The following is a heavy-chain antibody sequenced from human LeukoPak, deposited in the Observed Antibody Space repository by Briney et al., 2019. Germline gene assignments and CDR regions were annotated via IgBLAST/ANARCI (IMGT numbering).Heavy chain of an antibody. Sequence: GASANVSCKASGYTFITSGITWVRQAPGHGLKWMGWISPFNGKTRFAEEFQDRLTMTTDTPTRTAYMVLRSLRSDDTAVYYCVRDRDATPDDVRDYWGQGTLVTVSS. CDR1: GYTFITSG. V-gene: IGHV1-18*01. D-gene: IGHD2-21*02. J-gene: IGHJ4*02. CDR2: ISPFNGKT. CDR3: VRDRDATPDDVRDY.